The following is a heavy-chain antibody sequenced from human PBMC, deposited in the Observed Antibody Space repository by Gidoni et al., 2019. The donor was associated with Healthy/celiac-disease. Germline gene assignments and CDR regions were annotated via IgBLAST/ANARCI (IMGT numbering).Heavy chain of an antibody. Sequence: QVQLQQWGAGPLKPSETLSLTCAVYGGSFSGYYWSWIRQPPGKGLEWIGEINHSGSTNYNPSLKIRVTISVDTSKNQFSLKLSSVTAADTAVYYCARGRGGWRSSSWGPRPLHYFDYWGQGTLVTVSS. V-gene: IGHV4-34*01. CDR3: ARGRGGWRSSSWGPRPLHYFDY. D-gene: IGHD6-13*01. CDR2: INHSGST. J-gene: IGHJ4*02. CDR1: GGSFSGYY.